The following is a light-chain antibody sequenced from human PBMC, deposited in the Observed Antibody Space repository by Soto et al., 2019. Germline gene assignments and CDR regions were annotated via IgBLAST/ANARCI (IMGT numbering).Light chain of an antibody. J-gene: IGLJ3*02. CDR3: VVYLGSGSWV. V-gene: IGLV8-61*01. CDR2: STN. Sequence: QAVVTQEPSFSVSPGGTVTLTCGLTSASVSTNSYPSWYQQTPGQAPRTLIHSTNIRSSGVPDRFSGSILGNKAVLTITGAQAEDECDYYCVVYLGSGSWVFGGGTKVTVL. CDR1: SASVSTNSY.